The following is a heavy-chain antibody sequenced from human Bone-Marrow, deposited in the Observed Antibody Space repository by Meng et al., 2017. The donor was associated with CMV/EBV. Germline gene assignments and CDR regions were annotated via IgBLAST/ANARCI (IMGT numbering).Heavy chain of an antibody. CDR1: GFTFSDYY. Sequence: LSLTCAASGFTFSDYYMSWIRQAPGKGLEWVSSISNSRNYIYYADSVKGRFTISRDNAKKSLYLQMNSLRAEDTAVYYCARDIPGSIGGDFDIWGQGTMVTVSS. D-gene: IGHD1-26*01. J-gene: IGHJ3*02. V-gene: IGHV3-11*06. CDR2: ISNSRNYI. CDR3: ARDIPGSIGGDFDI.